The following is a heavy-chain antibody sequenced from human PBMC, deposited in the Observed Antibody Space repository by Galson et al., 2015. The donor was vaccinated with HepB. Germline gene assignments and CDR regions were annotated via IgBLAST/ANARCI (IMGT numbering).Heavy chain of an antibody. J-gene: IGHJ6*02. CDR3: ASPEWLPDGMDV. Sequence: SLRLSCAASGFTFSDYYMSWIRQAPGKGLEWVSYISSSSSYTNYADSVKGRFTISRDNAKNSLYLQMNSLRAEDTAVYYCASPEWLPDGMDVWGQGTTVTVSS. D-gene: IGHD3-3*01. V-gene: IGHV3-11*06. CDR2: ISSSSSYT. CDR1: GFTFSDYY.